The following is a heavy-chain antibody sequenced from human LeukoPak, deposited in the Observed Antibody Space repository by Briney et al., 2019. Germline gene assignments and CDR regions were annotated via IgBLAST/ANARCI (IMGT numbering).Heavy chain of an antibody. D-gene: IGHD5-18*01. CDR1: GGSISSSSYY. J-gene: IGHJ4*02. V-gene: IGHV4-39*07. CDR2: IYYSGST. Sequence: PSETLSLTCTVSGGSISSSSYYWGWIRQPPGKGLEWLGSIYYSGSTYYNPSLKSRVTISVDTSKNQFSLKLSSVTAVDTAVYYCARASPYSYGPPPFDYWGQGTLVTVSS. CDR3: ARASPYSYGPPPFDY.